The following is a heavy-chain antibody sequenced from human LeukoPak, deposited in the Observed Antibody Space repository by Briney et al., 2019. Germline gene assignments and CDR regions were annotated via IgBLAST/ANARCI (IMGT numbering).Heavy chain of an antibody. D-gene: IGHD1-26*01. CDR2: ISCCGGST. J-gene: IGHJ6*03. CDR3: AKDSGSYFGYYYYMDV. V-gene: IGHV3-23*01. CDR1: GFTFSSYR. Sequence: GGALRLSCAASGFTFSSYRMNGVRQAPGKGLAWVAAISCCGGSTYYADSVKGRFTISTDNSKNTLYLQMNSLRAEDTAVYYCAKDSGSYFGYYYYMDVWGKGTTVTISS.